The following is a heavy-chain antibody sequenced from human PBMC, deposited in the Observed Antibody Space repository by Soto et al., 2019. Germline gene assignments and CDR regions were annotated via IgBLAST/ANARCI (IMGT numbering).Heavy chain of an antibody. CDR1: GFTFSSYA. V-gene: IGHV3-30-3*01. Sequence: QVQLVESGGGVVQPGRSLRLSCAASGFTFSSYAMHWVRQAPGKGLEWVAVISYDGSNKYYADSVKGRFTISRDNSKNTLYLKMNSLRAEDTAVYYCARDPGPIAARPFDYWGQGTLVTVSS. CDR2: ISYDGSNK. D-gene: IGHD6-6*01. J-gene: IGHJ4*02. CDR3: ARDPGPIAARPFDY.